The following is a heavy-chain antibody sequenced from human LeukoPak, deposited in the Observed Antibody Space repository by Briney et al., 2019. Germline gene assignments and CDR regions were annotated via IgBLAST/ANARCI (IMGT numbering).Heavy chain of an antibody. V-gene: IGHV4-34*01. D-gene: IGHD3-16*02. J-gene: IGHJ4*02. CDR1: GGSFSAYY. CDR2: INHSGST. Sequence: LETLSLTCAVYGGSFSAYYWSWIRQPPGKGLEWIGEINHSGSTNYNPSLKSRVTISVDTSKNQFSLKLSSVTAADTAVYYCARENYDYVWGSYRPKLDYWGQGTLVTVSS. CDR3: ARENYDYVWGSYRPKLDY.